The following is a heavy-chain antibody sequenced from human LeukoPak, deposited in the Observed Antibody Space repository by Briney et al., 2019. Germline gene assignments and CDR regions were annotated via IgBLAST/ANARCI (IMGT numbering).Heavy chain of an antibody. CDR2: INPNSGGI. D-gene: IGHD4-17*01. CDR3: ATDYGDYESGY. V-gene: IGHV1-2*02. Sequence: GASVKVSCKASGYTFTDYYMHWVRQAPGQGLEWMGWINPNSGGIDYAQKFQGRVTMTRDTSISTAYMELSRLRSDDTAVYYCATDYGDYESGYWGQGTLVTVSS. J-gene: IGHJ4*02. CDR1: GYTFTDYY.